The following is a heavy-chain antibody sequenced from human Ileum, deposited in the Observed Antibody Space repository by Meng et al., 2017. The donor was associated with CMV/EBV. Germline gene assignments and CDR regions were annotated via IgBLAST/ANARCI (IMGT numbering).Heavy chain of an antibody. D-gene: IGHD2-8*01. Sequence: GESLKISCAASGFTFSAYAMSWVRQAPGKGLEWVSVTYASDEEVYYADSVKGRFTVSRDNSKNTLFLQMNSLRGEDTALYYCATNPLYTNDYYAMDVWGQGTTVTVSS. CDR1: GFTFSAYA. V-gene: IGHV3-23*03. CDR2: TYASDEEV. CDR3: ATNPLYTNDYYAMDV. J-gene: IGHJ6*02.